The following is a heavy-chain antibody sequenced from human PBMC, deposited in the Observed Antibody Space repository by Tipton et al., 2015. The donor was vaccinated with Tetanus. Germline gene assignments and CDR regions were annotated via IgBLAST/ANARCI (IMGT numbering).Heavy chain of an antibody. J-gene: IGHJ2*01. CDR2: IYSDVYTSEST. D-gene: IGHD2-21*01. CDR3: ARRGDNWYFDL. V-gene: IGHV4-4*07. CDR1: GGSISRHY. Sequence: LRLSCTVSGGSISRHYWSWIRQPAGKGLEWIGRIYSDVYTSESTTYNPSLKNRVSMSVDTSKNQFSLKLTSVIAADTAMYYCARRGDNWYFDLWGRGTLVTVSS.